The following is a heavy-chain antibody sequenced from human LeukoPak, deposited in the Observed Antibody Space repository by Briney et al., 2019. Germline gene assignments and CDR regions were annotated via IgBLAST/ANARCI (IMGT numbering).Heavy chain of an antibody. CDR2: IGSSGRTI. V-gene: IGHV3-11*04. D-gene: IGHD6-19*01. CDR1: GFTFSDYY. Sequence: PGGSLRLSCAASGFTFSDYYMSWIRQAPGKGLEWVSYIGSSGRTIYYADSVKGRFTISRDNAKNSLYLQMNSLRAEDTAAYYCARDGKAVAVAFDIWGQGTMVTVSS. J-gene: IGHJ3*02. CDR3: ARDGKAVAVAFDI.